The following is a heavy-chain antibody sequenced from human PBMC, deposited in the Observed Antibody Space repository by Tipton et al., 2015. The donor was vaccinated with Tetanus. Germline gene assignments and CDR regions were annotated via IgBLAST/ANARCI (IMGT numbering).Heavy chain of an antibody. V-gene: IGHV1-3*01. CDR2: INAGNGNT. CDR1: GYTFTSYA. J-gene: IGHJ6*02. CDR3: ASRKWLRKNKYYFYYGMDV. D-gene: IGHD5-12*01. Sequence: QLVQSGAEVKKPGASVKVSCKASGYTFTSYAMHWVRQAPGQRLEWMGWINAGNGNTKYSQKFQGRVTITRDTSASTAYMELSSLRSEDTAVYYCASRKWLRKNKYYFYYGMDVWGQGTTVTVSS.